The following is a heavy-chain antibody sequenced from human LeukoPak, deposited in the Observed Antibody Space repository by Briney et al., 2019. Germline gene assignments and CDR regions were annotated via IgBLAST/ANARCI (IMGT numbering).Heavy chain of an antibody. J-gene: IGHJ4*02. D-gene: IGHD2-2*01. CDR3: ARRAVVVPAAMDY. CDR2: INHSGST. Sequence: SETLSLTCAVYGGSFSGYYWSWIRQPPGKGLEWIWEINHSGSTNYNPSLKSRVTISVDTSKNQFSLKLSSVTAADTAVYYCARRAVVVPAAMDYWGQGTLVTVSS. V-gene: IGHV4-34*01. CDR1: GGSFSGYY.